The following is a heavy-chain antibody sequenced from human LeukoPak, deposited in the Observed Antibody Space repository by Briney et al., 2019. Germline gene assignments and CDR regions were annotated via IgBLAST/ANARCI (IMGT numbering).Heavy chain of an antibody. V-gene: IGHV3-64*01. CDR2: ISSSGGST. J-gene: IGHJ4*02. D-gene: IGHD2-8*02. CDR3: ARGPDVVLVSHWSFFDY. CDR1: GFTFSSYA. Sequence: PGGSLRLSCAASGFTFSSYAMHWVRQVPGKGLEYVSAISSSGGSTYYANSVKGRFTISRDNSKNTLYLQMGSLRTEDMAIHYCARGPDVVLVSHWSFFDYWGQGTLVTVSS.